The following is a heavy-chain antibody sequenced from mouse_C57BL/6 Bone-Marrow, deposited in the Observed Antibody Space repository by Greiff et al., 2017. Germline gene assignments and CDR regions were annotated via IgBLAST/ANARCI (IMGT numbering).Heavy chain of an antibody. CDR2: IYPRSGNT. Sequence: VPLVESGAELARPGASVKLSCKASGYTFTSYGISWVKQSTGQGLEWIGEIYPRSGNTYYNEKFKGKATLTADKSSSTAYMELRSLTSEDSAVYFCARSIYYGLDYWGQGTTLTVSS. J-gene: IGHJ2*01. CDR3: ARSIYYGLDY. V-gene: IGHV1-81*01. CDR1: GYTFTSYG. D-gene: IGHD1-1*01.